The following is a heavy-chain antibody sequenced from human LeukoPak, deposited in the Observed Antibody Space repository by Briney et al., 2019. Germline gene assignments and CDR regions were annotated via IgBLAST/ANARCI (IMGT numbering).Heavy chain of an antibody. CDR1: GFTFSSYA. J-gene: IGHJ5*02. D-gene: IGHD2-2*02. Sequence: PGGSLRLSCAASGFTFSSYAMHWVRQAPGKGLELVAVISYDGSNKYYADSVKGLFTICRDNSKNTLYLQMNSLRAEDTAVYYCAKGGEDVVVPAPISFWFDHWGQGTLVSVSS. CDR2: ISYDGSNK. CDR3: AKGGEDVVVPAPISFWFDH. V-gene: IGHV3-30*04.